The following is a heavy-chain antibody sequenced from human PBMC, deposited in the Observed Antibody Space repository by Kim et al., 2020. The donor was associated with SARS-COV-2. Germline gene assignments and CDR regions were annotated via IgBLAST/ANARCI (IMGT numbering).Heavy chain of an antibody. CDR1: GFTFSNAW. V-gene: IGHV3-15*01. CDR2: IKSKTDGGTT. CDR3: TTEYYYDSSGYLLYFDY. J-gene: IGHJ4*02. Sequence: GGSLRLSCAASGFTFSNAWMSWVRQAPGKGLEWVGRIKSKTDGGTTDYAAPVKGRFTISRDDSKNTLYLQMNSLKTEDTAVYYCTTEYYYDSSGYLLYFDYWGQGTLVTVSS. D-gene: IGHD3-22*01.